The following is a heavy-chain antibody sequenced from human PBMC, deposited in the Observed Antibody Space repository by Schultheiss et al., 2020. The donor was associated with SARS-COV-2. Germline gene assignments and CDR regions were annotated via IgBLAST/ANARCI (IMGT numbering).Heavy chain of an antibody. J-gene: IGHJ3*02. D-gene: IGHD5-24*01. CDR1: GFTFSSYA. CDR3: ATSRDGYNDAFDI. CDR2: ISYDGSNK. V-gene: IGHV3-30*07. Sequence: GSLRLSCAASGFTFSSYAMHWVRQAPGKGLEWVAVISYDGSNKYYADSVKGRFTISRDNSKNTLYLQMNSLRAEDTAVYYCATSRDGYNDAFDIWGQGTMVTVSS.